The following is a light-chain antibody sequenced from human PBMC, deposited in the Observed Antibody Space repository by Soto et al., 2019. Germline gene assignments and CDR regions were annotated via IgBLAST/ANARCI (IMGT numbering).Light chain of an antibody. CDR2: GNS. Sequence: HSVLTQPPSVSGAPGQRVTISCTGSSSNIGAGYDVHWYQQLPGTAPKLLIYGNSNRPSGVPDRFSGSKSGTSASLAITGLQAEDEADYYCQSYDSSLSVFFGNGTKVTVL. CDR1: SSNIGAGYD. V-gene: IGLV1-40*01. J-gene: IGLJ1*01. CDR3: QSYDSSLSVF.